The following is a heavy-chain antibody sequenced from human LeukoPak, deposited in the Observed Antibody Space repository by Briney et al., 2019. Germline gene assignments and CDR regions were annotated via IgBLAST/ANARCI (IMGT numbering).Heavy chain of an antibody. CDR2: ISAYNGNT. V-gene: IGHV1-18*01. CDR1: VYTFTSYG. Sequence: GASVKVSCKASVYTFTSYGISWVRQAPGQGLEWMGWISAYNGNTNYAQKLQGRVTMTTDTSTSTAYMELRSLRSDDTAVYYCARVQDTYYYDSSGYYPLDYWGQGTLVTVSS. CDR3: ARVQDTYYYDSSGYYPLDY. D-gene: IGHD3-22*01. J-gene: IGHJ4*02.